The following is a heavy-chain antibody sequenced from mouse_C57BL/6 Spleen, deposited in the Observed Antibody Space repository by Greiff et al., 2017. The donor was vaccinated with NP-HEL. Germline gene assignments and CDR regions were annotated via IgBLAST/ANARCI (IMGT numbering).Heavy chain of an antibody. CDR1: GFTFSSYG. V-gene: IGHV5-6*01. CDR3: ARHEEGRLAWFAY. Sequence: EVKLQESGGDLVKPGGSLKLSCAASGFTFSSYGMSWVRQTPDKRLEWVATISSGGSYTYYPDSVKGRFTISRDNAKNTLYLQMSSLKSEDTAMYYCARHEEGRLAWFAYWGQGTLVTVSA. CDR2: ISSGGSYT. J-gene: IGHJ3*01.